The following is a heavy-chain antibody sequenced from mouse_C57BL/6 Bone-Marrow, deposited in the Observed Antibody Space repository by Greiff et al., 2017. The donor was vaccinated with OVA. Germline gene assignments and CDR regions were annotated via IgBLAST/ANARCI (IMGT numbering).Heavy chain of an antibody. CDR1: GYTFTSYW. Sequence: VQLQQPGAELVMPGASVKLSCKASGYTFTSYWMHWVKQRPGQGLEWIGEIDPSDSYTNYNQKFKGKSTLTVDKSSSTAYMQLSSLTAEDSAVYYCARKERSSMDYWGQGTSVTVSS. CDR3: ARKERSSMDY. V-gene: IGHV1-69*01. J-gene: IGHJ4*01. CDR2: IDPSDSYT.